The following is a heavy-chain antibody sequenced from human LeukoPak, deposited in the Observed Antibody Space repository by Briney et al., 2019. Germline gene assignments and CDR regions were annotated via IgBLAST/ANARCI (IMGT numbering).Heavy chain of an antibody. D-gene: IGHD6-13*01. Sequence: PGGSLRLSCAASGFTFSSYAMHWVRQAPGKGMDWVAVISYAGSDEYYADSVKGRFTISRDNSKNTLWLQMSSLRAEETAVYYCARGLYSSSEAGHFDYWGQGTLVTVSS. CDR1: GFTFSSYA. CDR3: ARGLYSSSEAGHFDY. V-gene: IGHV3-30-3*01. J-gene: IGHJ4*02. CDR2: ISYAGSDE.